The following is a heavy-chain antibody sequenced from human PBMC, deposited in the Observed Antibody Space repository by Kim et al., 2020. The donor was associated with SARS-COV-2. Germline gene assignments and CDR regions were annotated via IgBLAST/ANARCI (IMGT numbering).Heavy chain of an antibody. CDR1: GGSISSSSYY. J-gene: IGHJ6*02. Sequence: SETLSLTCTVSGGSISSSSYYWGWIRQPPGKGLEWIGSIYYSGSTYYNPSLKSRVTISVDTSKNQFSLKLSSVTAADTAVYYCARRFDHDYCSSTSCYDYYYYGMDVWGQGTTVTVSS. D-gene: IGHD2-2*01. CDR2: IYYSGST. CDR3: ARRFDHDYCSSTSCYDYYYYGMDV. V-gene: IGHV4-39*01.